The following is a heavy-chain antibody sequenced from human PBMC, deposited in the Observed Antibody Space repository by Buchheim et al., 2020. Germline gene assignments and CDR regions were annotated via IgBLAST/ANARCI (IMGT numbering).Heavy chain of an antibody. V-gene: IGHV4-31*03. CDR3: ARCGYHDSSGYYHTFDY. CDR1: GDSISSGGFF. D-gene: IGHD3-22*01. Sequence: QVQLQESGPGLVKPSQTLSLTCTVSGDSISSGGFFWSWIRQHPGKGLEWIGYINYSGSTYYNPSLKSRLTISVDTSQNQFSLKLSSVTAADTAVYYCARCGYHDSSGYYHTFDYWGQGTL. J-gene: IGHJ4*02. CDR2: INYSGST.